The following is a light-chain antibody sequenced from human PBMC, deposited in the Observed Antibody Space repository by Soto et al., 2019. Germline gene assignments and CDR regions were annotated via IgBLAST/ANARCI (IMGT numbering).Light chain of an antibody. J-gene: IGKJ5*01. CDR3: QQRSNWPIT. V-gene: IGKV3-15*01. Sequence: EVVMTQSPATLSVSPGERATLSCRASQSIGSRLAWYQRKPGQAPKLLIYGASTRASGIPATFSGSGFGTDFTLTISSLEPEDFAVYYCQQRSNWPITFGQGTRLEIK. CDR2: GAS. CDR1: QSIGSR.